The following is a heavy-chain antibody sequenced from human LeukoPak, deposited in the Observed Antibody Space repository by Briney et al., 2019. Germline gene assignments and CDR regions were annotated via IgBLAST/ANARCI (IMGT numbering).Heavy chain of an antibody. D-gene: IGHD1-26*01. CDR2: IWPSGST. V-gene: IGHV4-30-2*06. CDR3: ARSLVGATNYYYMDV. CDR1: GGSISSGPYF. J-gene: IGHJ6*03. Sequence: PSETLSLTCSVSGGSISSGPYFWSWIRQSPGQGLEWIGYIWPSGSTNYNPSLSGRVAISLDKSRNHFTLMVTAVTAADTAVYYCARSLVGATNYYYMDVWGKGTTVTVSS.